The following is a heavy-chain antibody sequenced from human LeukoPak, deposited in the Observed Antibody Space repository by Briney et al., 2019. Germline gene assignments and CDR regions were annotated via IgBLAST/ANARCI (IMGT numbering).Heavy chain of an antibody. CDR1: GGSFSGYY. V-gene: IGHV4-34*01. CDR2: INHSGST. CDR3: ARDTRYSSGWDTYYFDY. D-gene: IGHD6-19*01. Sequence: SETLSLTCAVYGGSFSGYYWSWIRQPPGKGLEWIGEINHSGSTNYNPSLKSRVTISVDTSKNQFSLKLSSVTAADTAVYYCARDTRYSSGWDTYYFDYWGQGTLVTVSS. J-gene: IGHJ4*02.